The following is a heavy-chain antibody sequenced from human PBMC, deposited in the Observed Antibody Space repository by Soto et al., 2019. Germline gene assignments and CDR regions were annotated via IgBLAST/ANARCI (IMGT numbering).Heavy chain of an antibody. D-gene: IGHD3-22*01. Sequence: SETLSLTCSVSGGTIRSDYWNWIRQPPGKGLEWIGYISYSGSTNYNPSLKSRVTISVDTSKNQFSLKLSSVTATDTAVYYCARQDSSGYGFDYWGQGTLVTVSS. V-gene: IGHV4-59*08. CDR2: ISYSGST. CDR1: GGTIRSDY. J-gene: IGHJ4*02. CDR3: ARQDSSGYGFDY.